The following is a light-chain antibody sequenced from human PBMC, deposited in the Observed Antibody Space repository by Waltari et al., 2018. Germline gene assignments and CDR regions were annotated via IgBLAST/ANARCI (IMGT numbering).Light chain of an antibody. CDR1: TSYVGGSDF. CDR3: TSYTAKTLL. CDR2: EVT. J-gene: IGLJ2*01. V-gene: IGLV2-14*03. Sequence: QSALTQPASVSGSPGQSITISCTGVTSYVGGSDFISWYQQHPGDAPRLILYEVTIRPSGVSNRFSGSKSGTTASLTISGLQAEDEASYYCTSYTAKTLLFGGGTKLTVL.